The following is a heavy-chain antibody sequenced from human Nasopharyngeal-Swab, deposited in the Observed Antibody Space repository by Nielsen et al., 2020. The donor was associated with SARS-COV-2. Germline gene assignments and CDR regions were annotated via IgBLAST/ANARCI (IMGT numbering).Heavy chain of an antibody. CDR1: GYTFTSYG. J-gene: IGHJ6*02. D-gene: IGHD3-22*01. Sequence: ASVKVSCKASGYTFTSYGISWVRQAPGQGLEWMGWISAYNGNTNYAQELQGRVTMTTDTSTSTAYMELRSLRSDDTAVYYCARDFYRNYYDSSGYLDYYYYGMDVWGQGTTVTVSS. CDR3: ARDFYRNYYDSSGYLDYYYYGMDV. V-gene: IGHV1-18*01. CDR2: ISAYNGNT.